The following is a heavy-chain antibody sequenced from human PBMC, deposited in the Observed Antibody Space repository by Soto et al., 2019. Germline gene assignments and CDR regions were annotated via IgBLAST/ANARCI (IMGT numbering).Heavy chain of an antibody. CDR1: GIVFSDY. V-gene: IGHV3-11*01. CDR3: ARLPFTWGWFDP. J-gene: IGHJ5*02. Sequence: QVPLVESGGGLVQPGGSLRLSCAASGIVFSDYMSWVRQAPGKGLEWLSYISGSGRTIYSADSVKGRFTISRDNATNSLYLQMDHVRTEDTAVYYCARLPFTWGWFDPWGQGTRVTVSS. D-gene: IGHD3-16*01. CDR2: ISGSGRTI.